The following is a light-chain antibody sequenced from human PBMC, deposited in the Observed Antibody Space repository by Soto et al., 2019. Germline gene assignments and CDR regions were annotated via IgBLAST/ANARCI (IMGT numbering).Light chain of an antibody. CDR3: QQFNNWPWT. J-gene: IGKJ1*01. CDR2: GAS. V-gene: IGKV3-15*01. Sequence: EIVMTQSPVTLTVSPGERATLYCRASQSIRTNLAWHQQQPGQAPRLLIYGASTRATGIPARFSGSGSGTEFTLTIRSLQSGDLEVYYCQQFNNWPWTFGQGTKVEI. CDR1: QSIRTN.